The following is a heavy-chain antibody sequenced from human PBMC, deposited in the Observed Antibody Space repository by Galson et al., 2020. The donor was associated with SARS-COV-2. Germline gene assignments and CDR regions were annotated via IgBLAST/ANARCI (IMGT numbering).Heavy chain of an antibody. CDR2: FYKSGST. D-gene: IGHD3-3*01. J-gene: IGHJ4*02. CDR3: ARVGATIFGPAIDF. Sequence: SETLSLTCTVSGYSISSGYYWGWIRQPPGKGLEYIGSFYKSGSTYYNPSVNSRVTISVDMSKNEFSLNLRSVTASDTAVYYCARVGATIFGPAIDFWGQGSLVTFSS. CDR1: GYSISSGYY. V-gene: IGHV4-38-2*02.